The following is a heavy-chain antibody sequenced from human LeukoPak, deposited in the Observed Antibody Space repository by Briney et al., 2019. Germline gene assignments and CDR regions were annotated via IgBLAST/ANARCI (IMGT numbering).Heavy chain of an antibody. CDR2: IYYSGST. Sequence: SETLSLACTVSGGSISSSSYYWGWIRQPPGKGLEWIGSIYYSGSTYYNSSLKSRVTISVDTSKNQFSLKLSSVTAADTAVYYCASNYYGSGSYHPYYFDYWGQGTLVTVSS. V-gene: IGHV4-39*01. D-gene: IGHD3-10*01. CDR1: GGSISSSSYY. J-gene: IGHJ4*02. CDR3: ASNYYGSGSYHPYYFDY.